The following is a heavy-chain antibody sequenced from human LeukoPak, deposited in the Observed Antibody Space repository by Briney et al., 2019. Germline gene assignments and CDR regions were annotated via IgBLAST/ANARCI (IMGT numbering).Heavy chain of an antibody. CDR1: GFTFSSYA. D-gene: IGHD3-16*01. V-gene: IGHV3-30-3*01. J-gene: IGHJ6*02. CDR3: ARGDDYYGMDV. CDR2: ISYDGSNK. Sequence: GGSLRLSCAASGFTFSSYAMHWVRQAPGKGLEWVAVISYDGSNKYYADSVKGRFTISRDNSKNTLYLQMNSLRAEDTAVYYCARGDDYYGMDVWGQGTTVTVSS.